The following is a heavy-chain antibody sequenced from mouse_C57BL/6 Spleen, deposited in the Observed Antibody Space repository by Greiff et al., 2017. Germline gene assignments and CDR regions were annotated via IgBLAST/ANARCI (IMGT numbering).Heavy chain of an antibody. V-gene: IGHV1-74*01. Sequence: QVQLQQPGAELVKPGASVKVSCKASGYTFTSYWMHWVKQRPGQGLEWIGRINPSDSDTNYNQKFKGKATLTVDKSSSTAYMQLSSLTSEDSAVYYCAIKFYYGSSLDYWGQGTTLTVSS. CDR2: INPSDSDT. J-gene: IGHJ2*01. CDR3: AIKFYYGSSLDY. CDR1: GYTFTSYW. D-gene: IGHD1-1*01.